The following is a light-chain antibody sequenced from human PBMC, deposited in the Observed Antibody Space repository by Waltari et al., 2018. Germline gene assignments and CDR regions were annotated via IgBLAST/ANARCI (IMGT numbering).Light chain of an antibody. J-gene: IGLJ2*01. CDR2: YDT. Sequence: YVLTQPPSVSVAPGQTARITCDINNSGSRSVHWCQQRPGQAPVTVIHYDTDRPSGIPARFSGSNSGDTATLTISRVEAGDEADYYCQVWDSSRAHVIFGGGTRLTVL. V-gene: IGLV3-21*04. CDR1: NSGSRS. CDR3: QVWDSSRAHVI.